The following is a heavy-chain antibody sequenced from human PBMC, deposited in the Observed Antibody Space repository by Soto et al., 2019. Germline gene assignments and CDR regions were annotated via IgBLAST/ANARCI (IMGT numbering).Heavy chain of an antibody. CDR2: IYYSGST. D-gene: IGHD6-13*01. Sequence: PSETLSLTCTVSGGSISSSSYYWGWIRQPPGKGLEWIGSIYYSGSTYYNPSLKSRVTISVDTSKNQFSLKLSSVTAADTAVYYCARRRSIAAASFDYWGQGTLVTVSS. CDR3: ARRRSIAAASFDY. CDR1: GGSISSSSYY. J-gene: IGHJ4*02. V-gene: IGHV4-39*01.